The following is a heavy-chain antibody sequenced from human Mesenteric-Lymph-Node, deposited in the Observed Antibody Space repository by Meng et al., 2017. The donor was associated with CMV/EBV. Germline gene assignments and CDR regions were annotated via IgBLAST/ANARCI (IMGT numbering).Heavy chain of an antibody. J-gene: IGHJ4*02. V-gene: IGHV1-69*10. CDR2: IIPILGIA. Sequence: SVKVSCKASGGTFSSYAISWVRQAPGQGLEWMGGIIPILGIANYAQKFQGRVTITADKSTSTAYMELSSLRSEDTAVYYCARRGSSSFAANFDYWGPGTLVTVSS. D-gene: IGHD6-6*01. CDR1: GGTFSSYA. CDR3: ARRGSSSFAANFDY.